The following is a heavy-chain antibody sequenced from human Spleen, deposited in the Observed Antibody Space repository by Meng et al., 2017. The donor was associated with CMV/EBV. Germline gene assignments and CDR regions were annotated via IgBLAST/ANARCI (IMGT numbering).Heavy chain of an antibody. CDR1: GFTFCDYY. D-gene: IGHD3-3*01. Sequence: GGSLRLSCAASGFTFCDYYMNWVRQAPGKGLEWVSSISSRSAIYYADSVKGRFTISRDNAKNSLYLQKNSLRAEDTAVYYCAKGGPPIFGVVNPVNYYYYGMDVWGQGTTVTVSS. V-gene: IGHV3-69-1*02. CDR3: AKGGPPIFGVVNPVNYYYYGMDV. CDR2: ISSRSAI. J-gene: IGHJ6*02.